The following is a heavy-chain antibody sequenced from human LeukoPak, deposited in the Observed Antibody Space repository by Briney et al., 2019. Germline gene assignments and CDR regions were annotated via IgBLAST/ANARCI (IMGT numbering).Heavy chain of an antibody. D-gene: IGHD3-10*01. Sequence: SETLSLTCAVSGYSISSGYYWGWIRQPPGKGLEWIGSIHHSGSTYYNPSLKSRVTISVDTSKNQFSLKLSSVTAADTAVYYCARANYGSGRTTFDPWGQGTLVTVSS. CDR2: IHHSGST. V-gene: IGHV4-38-2*01. CDR1: GYSISSGYY. CDR3: ARANYGSGRTTFDP. J-gene: IGHJ5*02.